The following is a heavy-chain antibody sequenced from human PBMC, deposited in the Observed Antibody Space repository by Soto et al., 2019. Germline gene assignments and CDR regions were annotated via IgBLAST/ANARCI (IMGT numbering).Heavy chain of an antibody. CDR1: GFTFGDYA. Sequence: HPGGSLRLSCTASGFTFGDYAMSWFRQAPGKGLEWVGFIRSKAYGGTTEYAASVKGRFTISRDDSKSIAYLQMNSLKTEDTAVYYCTRVPVVVTATHFDYWGQGTLVTVSS. D-gene: IGHD2-21*02. J-gene: IGHJ4*02. CDR3: TRVPVVVTATHFDY. V-gene: IGHV3-49*03. CDR2: IRSKAYGGTT.